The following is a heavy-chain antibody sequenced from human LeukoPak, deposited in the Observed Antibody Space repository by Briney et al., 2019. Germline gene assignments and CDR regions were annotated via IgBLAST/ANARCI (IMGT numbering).Heavy chain of an antibody. Sequence: ASVNVSCKASGYTFTGYYMHWVRQAPGQGREWMGWINPNSGGTNYSQNFQGRVTITRDTSISTAYMELSRLRSAGTDVYYCARDATIAADQFDYWGQGTLVTVSS. CDR1: GYTFTGYY. CDR2: INPNSGGT. V-gene: IGHV1-2*02. D-gene: IGHD6-13*01. J-gene: IGHJ4*02. CDR3: ARDATIAADQFDY.